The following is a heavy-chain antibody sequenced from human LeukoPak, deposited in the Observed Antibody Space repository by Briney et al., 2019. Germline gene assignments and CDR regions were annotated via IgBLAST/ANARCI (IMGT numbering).Heavy chain of an antibody. V-gene: IGHV3-7*01. CDR2: IRQDDIER. CDR1: GFTFSTYW. Sequence: QTGGSLRLSCAASGFTFSTYWMTWVRQAPGKGLEWVATIRQDDIERHLVDSVKGRFLISRDNAKNSLYLQMNSLTAEDTAVYYCVRGCNRAHCPYFFDSWGQGTLITVS. D-gene: IGHD2/OR15-2a*01. J-gene: IGHJ4*02. CDR3: VRGCNRAHCPYFFDS.